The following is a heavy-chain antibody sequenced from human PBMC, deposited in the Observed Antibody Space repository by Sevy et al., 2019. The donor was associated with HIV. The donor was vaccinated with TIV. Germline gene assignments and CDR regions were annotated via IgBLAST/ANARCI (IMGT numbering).Heavy chain of an antibody. J-gene: IGHJ5*01. D-gene: IGHD6-13*01. CDR2: INQGGSEK. CDR3: ARALAAAASS. V-gene: IGHV3-7*01. Sequence: GGSLRLSCAASGFTFSAYWMHWVRQAPGKGLEWVANINQGGSEKYYVDSVKGRFTISRDNAKNSLFLQMNSLRAEDTAVYYCARALAAAASSWGQEPWSPSPQ. CDR1: GFTFSAYW.